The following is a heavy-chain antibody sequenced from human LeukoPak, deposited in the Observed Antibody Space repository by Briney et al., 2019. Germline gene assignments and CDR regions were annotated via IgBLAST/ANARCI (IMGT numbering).Heavy chain of an antibody. D-gene: IGHD2-15*01. V-gene: IGHV1-3*01. J-gene: IGHJ5*02. Sequence: GASVKVSCKASGYSFTSYAMHWVRQAPGQRLEWMGWINAGNGSTKYSQKFQGRVTITRDTSASTAYMELSSLRSEDTAVYYCARGRSCSGGSCYPWWFDPWGQGTLVTVSS. CDR3: ARGRSCSGGSCYPWWFDP. CDR2: INAGNGST. CDR1: GYSFTSYA.